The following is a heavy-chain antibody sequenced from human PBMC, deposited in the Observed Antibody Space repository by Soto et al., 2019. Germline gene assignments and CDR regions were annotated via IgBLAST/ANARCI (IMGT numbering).Heavy chain of an antibody. J-gene: IGHJ4*02. CDR2: IWYDGSNK. D-gene: IGHD4-4*01. V-gene: IGHV3-33*01. CDR1: GFTFSSYG. Sequence: QVQLVESGGGVVQPGRSLRLSCAASGFTFSSYGMHWVRQAPGKGLEWVAVIWYDGSNKYYADSVKGRFTISRDNSKNTLYLQMNSLSAEDTAVYYCARDQDYSSFDYWGQGTLVTVSS. CDR3: ARDQDYSSFDY.